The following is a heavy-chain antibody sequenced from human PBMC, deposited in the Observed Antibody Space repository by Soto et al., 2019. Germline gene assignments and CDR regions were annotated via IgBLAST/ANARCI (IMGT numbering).Heavy chain of an antibody. Sequence: SETLSLTCTVSGGSISSGSYYWGWIRQPPGKGLEWIGSTYYSGSTYYNPSLKSRVTISVDTSKNQFSLKLSSVTAADTAVYYCARQVVDHCSGGRCYSPNRHWFDAWGQETLVTVAS. CDR3: ARQVVDHCSGGRCYSPNRHWFDA. D-gene: IGHD2-15*01. CDR1: GGSISSGSYY. CDR2: TYYSGST. J-gene: IGHJ5*02. V-gene: IGHV4-39*01.